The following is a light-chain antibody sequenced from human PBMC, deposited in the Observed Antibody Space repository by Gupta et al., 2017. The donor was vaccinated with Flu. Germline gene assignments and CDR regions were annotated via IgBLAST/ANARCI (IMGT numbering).Light chain of an antibody. CDR1: QGISNH. J-gene: IGKJ1*01. V-gene: IGKV1-27*01. Sequence: PSSLSASVGDRVSITCRASQGISNHLAWYQQKPGKVPKLLIHGAVTLQSGVPSRFSGSGSGTDFTLTISSLQPEDVATYYCQRDNSAPVEFGQGTKVEIK. CDR2: GAV. CDR3: QRDNSAPVE.